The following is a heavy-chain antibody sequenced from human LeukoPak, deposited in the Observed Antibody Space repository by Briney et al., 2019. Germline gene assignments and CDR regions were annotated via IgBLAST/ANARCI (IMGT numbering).Heavy chain of an antibody. CDR1: GGSISSSSYY. V-gene: IGHV4-61*05. CDR2: FHYTGST. J-gene: IGHJ4*02. D-gene: IGHD4-23*01. Sequence: SETLSLTCTVSGGSISSSSYYWGWIRQPPGKGLDWIGSFHYTGSTNYNPSLRSRVTISLDTSKNQISLRLSSVTAADTAVYYCARGGNALDYWGQGTLVTVSS. CDR3: ARGGNALDY.